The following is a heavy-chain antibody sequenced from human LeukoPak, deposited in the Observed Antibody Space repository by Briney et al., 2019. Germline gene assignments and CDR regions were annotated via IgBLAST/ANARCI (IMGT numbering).Heavy chain of an antibody. CDR3: ARDLRVPWLGKGFVDY. D-gene: IGHD1-14*01. CDR2: INGDGSST. V-gene: IGHV3-74*01. Sequence: PGGSLRLSCAASGFTFSSYWMHWVRQAPGKGLVWVSRINGDGSSTSYADSVKGRFTISRDNAKNTLYLQMSSLRAEDTAVYYCARDLRVPWLGKGFVDYWGQGTLVTVSS. CDR1: GFTFSSYW. J-gene: IGHJ4*02.